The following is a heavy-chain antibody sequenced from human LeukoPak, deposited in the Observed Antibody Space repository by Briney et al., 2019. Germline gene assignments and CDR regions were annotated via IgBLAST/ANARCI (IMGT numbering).Heavy chain of an antibody. CDR3: ARSHSVWTSFDY. J-gene: IGHJ4*02. V-gene: IGHV4-59*11. Sequence: SETLSLTCSASGGSISRHYWSWIRQPPGKGLEWIGYIYYSGSTNYNPSLKSRVTISVDTSKNQIYLKLSSVTAADTAVYYCARSHSVWTSFDYWGQGTLVTVSS. D-gene: IGHD3/OR15-3a*01. CDR1: GGSISRHY. CDR2: IYYSGST.